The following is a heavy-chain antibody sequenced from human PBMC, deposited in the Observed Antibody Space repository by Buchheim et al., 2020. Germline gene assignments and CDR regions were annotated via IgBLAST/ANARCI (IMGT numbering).Heavy chain of an antibody. D-gene: IGHD3-10*02. CDR1: GFTFSSYG. Sequence: QVQLVESGGGVVQPGRSLRLSCAASGFTFSSYGMHWVRQAPGKGLEWVALMSYDGGNEYYADSVKGRFTISRDNSKNTLYLQMNSLRAEDTAVYYCAKGLFGYFDAFDIWGQGT. CDR2: MSYDGGNE. J-gene: IGHJ3*02. V-gene: IGHV3-33*05. CDR3: AKGLFGYFDAFDI.